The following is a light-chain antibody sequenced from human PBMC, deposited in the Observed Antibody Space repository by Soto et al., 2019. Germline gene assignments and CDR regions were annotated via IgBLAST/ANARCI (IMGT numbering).Light chain of an antibody. J-gene: IGLJ3*02. V-gene: IGLV8-61*01. Sequence: QTVVTQEPSFSVSPGGTVTLTCGLSSGSVSTSYYPSWYQQTPGPAPRTLIYSTNTRSSGVPDRFSGSILGNKAALTITGDQADDESDYYCVLYMGSGIPWVFGGGTKVTVL. CDR3: VLYMGSGIPWV. CDR1: SGSVSTSYY. CDR2: STN.